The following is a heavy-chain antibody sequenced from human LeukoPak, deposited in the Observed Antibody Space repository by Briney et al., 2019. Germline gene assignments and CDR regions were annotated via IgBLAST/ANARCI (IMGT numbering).Heavy chain of an antibody. CDR3: ARAGAFGGDSAVY. J-gene: IGHJ4*02. V-gene: IGHV3-33*01. CDR1: GFTFSSYG. CDR2: IWYDGSNE. D-gene: IGHD3-10*01. Sequence: GRSLRLACEASGFTFSSYGMHWVRQAPGKGLEWVAVIWYDGSNEHYADSVKGRFSISRDDSKNTLYPQMDSLRAEDTAIYYCARAGAFGGDSAVYWGQGTLVTVSS.